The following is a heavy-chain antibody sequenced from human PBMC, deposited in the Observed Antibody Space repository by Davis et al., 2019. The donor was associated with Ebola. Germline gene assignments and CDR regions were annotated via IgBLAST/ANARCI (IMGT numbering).Heavy chain of an antibody. J-gene: IGHJ4*02. D-gene: IGHD3-16*02. Sequence: GGSLRLSCAASGFTFGNYGMNWVRQAPGKGLEWIAFISHDGRNIPYADSVKGRFTISRDNYCAKDGRFLSNYVWGSYRYRPFDYWGQGTLVTVSS. CDR1: GFTFGNYG. V-gene: IGHV3-30*03. CDR2: ISHDGRNI. CDR3: DY.